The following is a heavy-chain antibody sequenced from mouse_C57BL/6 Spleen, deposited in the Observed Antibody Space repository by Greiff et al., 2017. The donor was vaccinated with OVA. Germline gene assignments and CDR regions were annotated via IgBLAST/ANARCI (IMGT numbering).Heavy chain of an antibody. CDR3: ARWSYYGNYGDY. D-gene: IGHD2-1*01. J-gene: IGHJ2*01. Sequence: EVQLQQSGPELVKPGASVKISCKASGYTFTDYYMNWVKQSHGKSLEWIGDINPNNGGTSYNQKFKGKATLTVDKSSSTAYMELRSLTSEDSAVYYCARWSYYGNYGDYWGQGTTLTVSS. V-gene: IGHV1-26*01. CDR2: INPNNGGT. CDR1: GYTFTDYY.